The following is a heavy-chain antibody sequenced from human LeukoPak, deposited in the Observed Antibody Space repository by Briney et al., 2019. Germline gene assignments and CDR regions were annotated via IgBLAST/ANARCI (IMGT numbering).Heavy chain of an antibody. D-gene: IGHD3-10*01. Sequence: GGSLRLSCAVSGLTLSNYGMSWVRHAPGKGLEWVAGISDSGGSANYADSVEGRFTISRDNPKNTLYLQMNSLRAEDTAVYFCAKRGVVIRAVIIVGFHKEAYYFDYWGQGALVTVSS. CDR1: GLTLSNYG. CDR2: ISDSGGSA. J-gene: IGHJ4*02. V-gene: IGHV3-23*01. CDR3: AKRGVVIRAVIIVGFHKEAYYFDY.